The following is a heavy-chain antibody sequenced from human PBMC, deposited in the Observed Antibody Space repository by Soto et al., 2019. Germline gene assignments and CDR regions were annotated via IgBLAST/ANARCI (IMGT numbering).Heavy chain of an antibody. J-gene: IGHJ4*02. CDR1: GFTFRDYG. Sequence: EVQLLESGGGLVQPGGSLRLSCAASGFTFRDYGISWVRLAPGKGLECVSAISANGGSTYYADSVQGRFTISRDNSNNTLRVEMNSLRAEDRAVYYCAKGALRVTTYFDNWGQGTLVTVSS. CDR3: AKGALRVTTYFDN. D-gene: IGHD4-17*01. V-gene: IGHV3-23*01. CDR2: ISANGGST.